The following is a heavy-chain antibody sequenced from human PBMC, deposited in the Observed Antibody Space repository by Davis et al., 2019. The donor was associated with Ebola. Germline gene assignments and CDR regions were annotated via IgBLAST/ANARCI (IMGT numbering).Heavy chain of an antibody. D-gene: IGHD3-10*01. CDR2: ISWNSDNI. Sequence: PGGSLRLSCAASGFTFDDYAMHWVRQGPGKALEWVSGISWNSDNIGYADSVKGRFTISRDSTKNSLYLEMNSLRAEDTALYYCAKGKFSFDCWGQGTLVTVSS. CDR3: AKGKFSFDC. CDR1: GFTFDDYA. V-gene: IGHV3-9*01. J-gene: IGHJ4*02.